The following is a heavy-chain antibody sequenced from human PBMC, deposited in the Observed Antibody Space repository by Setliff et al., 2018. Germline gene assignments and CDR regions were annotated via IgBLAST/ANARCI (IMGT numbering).Heavy chain of an antibody. D-gene: IGHD3-3*02. J-gene: IGHJ3*02. V-gene: IGHV4-30-4*08. CDR2: IYYSGST. Sequence: PSETLSLTCAVSGGSISSEDYYWSWIRQPPGKGMEWIGYIYYSGSTYYNPSLKSRVTISVDTSKNQFSLKLSSVTAADTAVYYCARSILAFDIWGQGTMVTVSS. CDR1: GGSISSEDYY. CDR3: ARSILAFDI.